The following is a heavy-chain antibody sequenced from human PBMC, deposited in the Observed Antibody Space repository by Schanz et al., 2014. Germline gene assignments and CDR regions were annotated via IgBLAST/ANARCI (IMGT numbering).Heavy chain of an antibody. CDR3: VRDSFFAFDY. D-gene: IGHD3-3*01. CDR1: GFTFSSYW. CDR2: IKKDGSEK. Sequence: VQLVESGGGVVQPGRSLRLSCAASGFTFSSYWMHWVRQVPGKGLEWVANIKKDGSEKYYVDSVKGRFTMSRDNAKNSVCLQMNSLRAEDTAVYYCVRDSFFAFDYWGQGTLVTVSS. V-gene: IGHV3-7*01. J-gene: IGHJ4*02.